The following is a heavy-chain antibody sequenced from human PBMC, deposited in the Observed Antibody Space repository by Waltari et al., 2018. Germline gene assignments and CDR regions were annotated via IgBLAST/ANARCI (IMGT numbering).Heavy chain of an antibody. CDR1: GGSISTYY. CDR3: ARSAYPTAGTFDI. J-gene: IGHJ3*02. CDR2: FHYSENT. Sequence: HVQLQESGPGLVKPSETLSLTCTVSGGSISTYYWNWIRQPPGKGLEWIGFFHYSENTIYSPSLLGRVSISEDTSKSQVSLRLRSVTAADTAVYYCARSAYPTAGTFDIWGQGTMVIVSS. D-gene: IGHD3-10*01. V-gene: IGHV4-59*01.